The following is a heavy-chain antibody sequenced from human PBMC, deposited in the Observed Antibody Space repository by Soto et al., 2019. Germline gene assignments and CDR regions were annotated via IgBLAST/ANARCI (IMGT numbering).Heavy chain of an antibody. J-gene: IGHJ3*02. Sequence: QVQLQESGPGLVKPSQTLSLTCTVSGGSISPGGYYWSWISQHPGRGLEWIGYIYHSGMTFSNPSLQSRVAISIDTSKNKFALKLSSVTAADTAVYYCATVRWELHDAVDIWGQGPMVSVSS. CDR3: ATVRWELHDAVDI. V-gene: IGHV4-31*03. CDR2: IYHSGMT. D-gene: IGHD1-26*01. CDR1: GGSISPGGYY.